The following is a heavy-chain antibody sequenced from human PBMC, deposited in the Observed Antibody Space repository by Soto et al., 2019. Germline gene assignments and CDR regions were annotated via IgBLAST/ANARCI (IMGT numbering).Heavy chain of an antibody. V-gene: IGHV4-34*01. CDR1: GGSFSGYY. D-gene: IGHD3-10*01. J-gene: IGHJ4*02. CDR3: ARAPDYYGSGSYSEFDY. Sequence: PSETLSLTCAVYGGSFSGYYWSWIRQPPGKGLEWIGEINHSGSTNYNPSLKSRVTISVDTSKNQFSLKLSSVTAADTAVYYCARAPDYYGSGSYSEFDYWGQGTL. CDR2: INHSGST.